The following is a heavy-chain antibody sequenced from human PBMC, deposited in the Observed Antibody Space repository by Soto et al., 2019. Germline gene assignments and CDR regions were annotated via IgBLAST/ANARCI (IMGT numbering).Heavy chain of an antibody. D-gene: IGHD3-3*01. CDR2: INAGNGNT. CDR3: ARTTLRFLEWLNDAFDI. V-gene: IGHV1-3*01. J-gene: IGHJ3*02. Sequence: ASVKVSCXASGYTFTSYAMHWVRQAPGQRLEWMGWINAGNGNTKYSQKFQGRVTITRDTSASTAYMELSSLRPEDTAVYYCARTTLRFLEWLNDAFDIWGQGTMVTVSS. CDR1: GYTFTSYA.